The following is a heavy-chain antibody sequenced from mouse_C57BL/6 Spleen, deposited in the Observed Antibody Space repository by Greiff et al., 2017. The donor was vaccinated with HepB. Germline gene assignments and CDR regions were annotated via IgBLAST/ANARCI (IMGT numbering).Heavy chain of an antibody. CDR2: IDPSDSYT. J-gene: IGHJ1*03. Sequence: QVQLQQPGAELVMPGASVKLSCKASGYTFTSYWMHWVKQRPGQGLEWIGEIDPSDSYTNYNQKFKGKSTLTVDKSSSTAYMQLSSLTSEDSAVYYCARGLRRNYWYFDVWGTWTTVTVSS. CDR3: ARGLRRNYWYFDV. CDR1: GYTFTSYW. V-gene: IGHV1-69*01. D-gene: IGHD2-4*01.